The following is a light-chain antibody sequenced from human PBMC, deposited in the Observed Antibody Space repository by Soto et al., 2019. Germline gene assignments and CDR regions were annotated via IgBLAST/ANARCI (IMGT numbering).Light chain of an antibody. CDR3: LQHNSYPWT. Sequence: DIQMTQSPSSVSASVGDRITITCRASQDITKFLAWYQQTPGKAPKLLIRGASTLHSGVPSRFSGSGSGTEFPLTISSLQPEDFATYYCLQHNSYPWTFGQGTKVDI. CDR1: QDITKF. CDR2: GAS. V-gene: IGKV1-17*03. J-gene: IGKJ1*01.